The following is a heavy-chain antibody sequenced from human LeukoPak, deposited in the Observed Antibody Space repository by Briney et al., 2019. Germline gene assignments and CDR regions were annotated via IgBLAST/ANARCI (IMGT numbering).Heavy chain of an antibody. CDR1: GFTFSSHS. CDR3: AKYGSGSYYSY. J-gene: IGHJ4*02. V-gene: IGHV3-48*02. CDR2: ISSSSTI. D-gene: IGHD3-10*01. Sequence: GGSLRLSCAASGFTFSSHSMNWVRQAPGKGLEWISYISSSSTIYYADSVKGRFTISRDNAKNSLYLQMNSLRDDDTAVYYCAKYGSGSYYSYWGQGTLVSVSS.